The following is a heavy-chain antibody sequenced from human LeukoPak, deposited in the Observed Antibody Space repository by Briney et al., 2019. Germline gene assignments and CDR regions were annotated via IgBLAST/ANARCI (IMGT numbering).Heavy chain of an antibody. CDR2: IYHSGST. CDR3: ARAHYYGSGSYY. V-gene: IGHV4-38-2*02. J-gene: IGHJ4*02. CDR1: GYSISSGYY. Sequence: SETLSLTCTVSGYSISSGYYWGWIRQPPGKGLEWIGSIYHSGSTYYNPSLKSRVTISVDTSKNQFSLKLSSVTAADTAVYYCARAHYYGSGSYYWGQGTLVTVSS. D-gene: IGHD3-10*01.